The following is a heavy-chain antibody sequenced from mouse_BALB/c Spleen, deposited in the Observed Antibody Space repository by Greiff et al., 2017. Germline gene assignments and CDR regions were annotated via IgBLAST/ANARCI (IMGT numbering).Heavy chain of an antibody. CDR1: GYTFTDYA. CDR2: ISTYYGNT. D-gene: IGHD1-1*01. Sequence: QVQLQQSGPELVRPGVSVKISCKGSGYTFTDYAMHWVKQSHAKSLEWIGVISTYYGNTNYNQKFKGKATMTVDKSSSTAYMELARLTSEDSAIYYCARYYYYGSSPYAMDYWGQGTSVTVSS. CDR3: ARYYYYGSSPYAMDY. J-gene: IGHJ4*01. V-gene: IGHV1-67*01.